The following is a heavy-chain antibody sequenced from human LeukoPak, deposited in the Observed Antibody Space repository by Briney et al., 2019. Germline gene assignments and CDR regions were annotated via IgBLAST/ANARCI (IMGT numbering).Heavy chain of an antibody. CDR2: IRGSSSPI. CDR1: GFTFSSYP. D-gene: IGHD1-14*01. CDR3: ARDNNRGGALDI. J-gene: IGHJ3*02. Sequence: GGSLRLSCAASGFTFSSYPMNWVRQAPGKGLEWVSYIRGSSSPINYADSVKGRFIISRDNAKNSLYLQMNSLRAEDTAMYFCARDNNRGGALDIWGQGTMVTVSS. V-gene: IGHV3-48*01.